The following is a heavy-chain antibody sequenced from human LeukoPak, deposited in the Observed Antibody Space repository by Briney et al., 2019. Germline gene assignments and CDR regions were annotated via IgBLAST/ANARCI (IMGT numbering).Heavy chain of an antibody. Sequence: ASVKVSCKVSGYTLTELSMHWVRQAPGKGHEWMGGFDPEDGETIYAQKFQGRVTMTEDTSTDTAYMELSSLRSEDTAVYYCATEIRALKYYDSSGFDYWGQGTLVTVSS. D-gene: IGHD3-22*01. J-gene: IGHJ4*02. V-gene: IGHV1-24*01. CDR1: GYTLTELS. CDR3: ATEIRALKYYDSSGFDY. CDR2: FDPEDGET.